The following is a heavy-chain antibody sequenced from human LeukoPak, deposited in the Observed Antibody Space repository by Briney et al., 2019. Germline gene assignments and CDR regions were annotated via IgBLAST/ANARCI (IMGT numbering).Heavy chain of an antibody. J-gene: IGHJ4*02. V-gene: IGHV4-34*01. CDR3: ARGRGIAAAGTRCDYFDY. CDR1: GGSFSGYY. D-gene: IGHD6-13*01. CDR2: INHSGST. Sequence: TSETLSLTCAVYGGSFSGYYWSWIRQPPGKGLEWIGEINHSGSTNYNPSLKSRVTISVDTSKNQFSLKLSFVTAADTAVYYGARGRGIAAAGTRCDYFDYWGQGTLVTVSS.